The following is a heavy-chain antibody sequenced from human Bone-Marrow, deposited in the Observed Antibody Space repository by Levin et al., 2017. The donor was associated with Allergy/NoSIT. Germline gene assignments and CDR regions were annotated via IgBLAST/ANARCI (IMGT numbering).Heavy chain of an antibody. Sequence: PGGSLRLSCAASGITFSSFVMHWVRQAPGKGLEWVSVISGDGSDKYYADSVKGRFTVSRDNSKKTLHLQMNSLRPEDTAVYYCAKDGRGYDYLRGYYYDAFDIWGQGTVVTVSS. V-gene: IGHV3-30*18. J-gene: IGHJ3*02. CDR1: GITFSSFV. CDR2: ISGDGSDK. D-gene: IGHD5-18*01. CDR3: AKDGRGYDYLRGYYYDAFDI.